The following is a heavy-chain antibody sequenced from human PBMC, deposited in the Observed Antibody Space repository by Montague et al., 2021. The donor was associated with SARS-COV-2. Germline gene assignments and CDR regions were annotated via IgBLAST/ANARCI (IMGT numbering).Heavy chain of an antibody. Sequence: SETLSLTCTVSGGSISSSNYYWDWIRQPPGQGLVWIGSIYDSGSTYYNPSLQSRVTISVDTSKNHFPLKLSSVTAADTAVYYCARRGRKLLPVATTIGGFDIWGQGTMVTVSS. CDR3: ARRGRKLLPVATTIGGFDI. D-gene: IGHD5-12*01. CDR1: GGSISSSNYY. J-gene: IGHJ3*02. CDR2: IYDSGST. V-gene: IGHV4-39*02.